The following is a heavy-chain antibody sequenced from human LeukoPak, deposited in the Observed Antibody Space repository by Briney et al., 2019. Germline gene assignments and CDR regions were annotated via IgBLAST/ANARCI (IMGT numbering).Heavy chain of an antibody. CDR3: ARVGYCSSTSCSYFDD. J-gene: IGHJ4*02. Sequence: ASVKVSCKASGYTFTGYYMHWVRQAPGQGLEWMGWINPNSGGTNYAQKFQGRVTMTRDASISTAYMELSRLRSDDTAVYYCARVGYCSSTSCSYFDDWGQGTLVTVSS. CDR1: GYTFTGYY. D-gene: IGHD2-2*01. V-gene: IGHV1-2*02. CDR2: INPNSGGT.